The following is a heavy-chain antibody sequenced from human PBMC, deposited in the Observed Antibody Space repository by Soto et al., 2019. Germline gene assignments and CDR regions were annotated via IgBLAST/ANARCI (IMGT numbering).Heavy chain of an antibody. D-gene: IGHD3-3*01. CDR2: ISSNGGST. CDR3: VKDDPPPRHYDFWSGYPTYYYYYYGMDV. V-gene: IGHV3-64D*06. J-gene: IGHJ6*02. Sequence: GGSLRLSCSSSGFTFSSYAMHWVRPAPGKGLEYVSAISSNGGSTYYADSVKGRFTISRDNSKNTLYLQMSSLRAEDTAVYYCVKDDPPPRHYDFWSGYPTYYYYYYGMDVWGQGTTVTVSS. CDR1: GFTFSSYA.